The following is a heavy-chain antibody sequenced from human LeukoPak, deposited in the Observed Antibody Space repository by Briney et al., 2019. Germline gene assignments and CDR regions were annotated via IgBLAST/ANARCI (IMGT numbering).Heavy chain of an antibody. V-gene: IGHV3-21*01. Sequence: GGSLRLSCAASGFTFSSYGLNWVRQAPGKGLEWVSVISGSGGSTYYADSVKGRFTISRDNAKNSLYLQMNSLRAEDTAVYYCARGQLPRYYYMDVWGKGTTVTVSS. CDR1: GFTFSSYG. CDR3: ARGQLPRYYYMDV. CDR2: ISGSGGST. J-gene: IGHJ6*03. D-gene: IGHD6-6*01.